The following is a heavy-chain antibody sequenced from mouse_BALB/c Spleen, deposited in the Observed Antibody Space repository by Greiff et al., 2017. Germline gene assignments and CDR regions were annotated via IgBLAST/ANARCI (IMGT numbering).Heavy chain of an antibody. CDR1: GFTFSSYA. CDR3: ARENYGSSTWFAY. D-gene: IGHD1-1*01. V-gene: IGHV5-6-5*01. CDR2: ISSGGST. J-gene: IGHJ3*01. Sequence: EVKLVESGGGLVKPGGSLKLSCAASGFTFSSYAMSWVRQTPEKRLEWVASISSGGSTYYPDSVKGRFTISRDNARNILYLQMSSLRSEGTAMYYCARENYGSSTWFAYWGQGTLVTVSA.